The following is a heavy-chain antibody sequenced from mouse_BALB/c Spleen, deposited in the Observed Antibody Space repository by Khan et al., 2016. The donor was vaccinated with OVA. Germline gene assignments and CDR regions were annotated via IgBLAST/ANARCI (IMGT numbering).Heavy chain of an antibody. D-gene: IGHD1-1*01. CDR2: INPHIGET. Sequence: VQLQQSGPELVKPGASVKISCKASGYSFTGYFMNWVMQSHGKSLEWIGRINPHIGETFYNQKFKGQATLTVDESSSTAHMELRSLASEDAAVYYCARTYGSDFDNWGQGTTLTVSS. CDR3: ARTYGSDFDN. V-gene: IGHV1-20*02. CDR1: GYSFTGYF. J-gene: IGHJ2*01.